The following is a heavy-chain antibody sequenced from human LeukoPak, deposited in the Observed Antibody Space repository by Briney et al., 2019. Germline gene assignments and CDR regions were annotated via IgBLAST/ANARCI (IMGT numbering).Heavy chain of an antibody. CDR3: ARDLRHPDAFDI. Sequence: PGGSMRLSCAASGFTFDDYGMSWVRQAPGKGLEWVSGINWNGGSTGYADSVKGRFTISRDNAKNSLYLQMNSLRAEDTALYYCARDLRHPDAFDIWGQGTMVTVSS. CDR2: INWNGGST. V-gene: IGHV3-20*04. D-gene: IGHD6-25*01. J-gene: IGHJ3*02. CDR1: GFTFDDYG.